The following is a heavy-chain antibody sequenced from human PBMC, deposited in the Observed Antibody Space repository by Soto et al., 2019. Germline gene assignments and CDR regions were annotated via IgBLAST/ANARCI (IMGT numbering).Heavy chain of an antibody. Sequence: QVQLQESGPGLVQPSQTLSLTCTVSGDSISSGDYYWSWVRQSPGKGLEWIGCIYYSGTTYYNPSLDTRLTMSVDTSKNQFSLRLSSVTAADTAMYFCARDFKRYSSSPGPLEYWVQGTLVTVSS. CDR3: ARDFKRYSSSPGPLEY. J-gene: IGHJ4*02. D-gene: IGHD6-6*01. CDR2: IYYSGTT. V-gene: IGHV4-30-4*01. CDR1: GDSISSGDYY.